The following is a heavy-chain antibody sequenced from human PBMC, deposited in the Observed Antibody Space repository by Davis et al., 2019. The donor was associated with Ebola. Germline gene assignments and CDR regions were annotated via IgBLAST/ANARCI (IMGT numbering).Heavy chain of an antibody. V-gene: IGHV3-30-3*01. D-gene: IGHD3-10*01. CDR3: ARVAYYPAAFDI. CDR2: ISYDGSNK. Sequence: GESLKISCAASGFTFSSYAMHWVRQAPGKGLEWVAVISYDGSNKYYADSVKGRFTISRDNSKNTLYLQMNSLRAEDTAVYYCARVAYYPAAFDIWGQGTMVTVSS. J-gene: IGHJ3*02. CDR1: GFTFSSYA.